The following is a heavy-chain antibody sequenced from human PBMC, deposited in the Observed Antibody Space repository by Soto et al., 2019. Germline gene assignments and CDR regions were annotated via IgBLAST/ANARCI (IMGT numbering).Heavy chain of an antibody. J-gene: IGHJ4*02. CDR3: ARLIGSSARFDY. V-gene: IGHV4-31*03. Sequence: TLSLTCTVSGGSISSGCYYWSWIRQHPGKGLEWIGYIYYSGSTYYNPSLKSRVTISVDTSKNQFSLKLSSVTAADTAVYYCARLIGSSARFDYWGQGTLVTVSS. CDR2: IYYSGST. CDR1: GGSISSGCYY. D-gene: IGHD6-6*01.